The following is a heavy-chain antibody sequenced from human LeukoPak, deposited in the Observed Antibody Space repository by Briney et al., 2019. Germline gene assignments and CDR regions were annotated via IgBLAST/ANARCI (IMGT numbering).Heavy chain of an antibody. CDR2: IIPIFGTA. V-gene: IGHV1-69*05. Sequence: SVKVSCKASGGTFSSYGLSWVRQAPGHGLEWMGRIIPIFGTANYAQKFQGRVTITTDESTNTAYLELSSLRSEDTAVYYCARDPGGMTIDWLEGYYFQYWGQGTLVTVSP. J-gene: IGHJ4*02. CDR1: GGTFSSYG. CDR3: ARDPGGMTIDWLEGYYFQY. D-gene: IGHD3-9*01.